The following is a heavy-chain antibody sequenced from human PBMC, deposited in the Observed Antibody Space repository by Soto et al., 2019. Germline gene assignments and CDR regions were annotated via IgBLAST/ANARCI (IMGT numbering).Heavy chain of an antibody. CDR1: GFTVSSNY. V-gene: IGHV3-66*01. CDR3: AREQAGNDAFDI. Sequence: EVQLVESGGGLVQPGGSPRLSCAASGFTVSSNYMSWVRQAPGKGLEWVSVIYSGGSTYYADSVKGRFTISRDNSKNTLYLQMNSLRAEDTAVYYCAREQAGNDAFDIWGQGTMVTVSS. J-gene: IGHJ3*02. CDR2: IYSGGST.